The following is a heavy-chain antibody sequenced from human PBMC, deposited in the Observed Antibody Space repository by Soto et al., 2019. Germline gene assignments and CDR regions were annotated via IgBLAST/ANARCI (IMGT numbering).Heavy chain of an antibody. CDR1: GGSFSGYY. CDR3: ARGLEMATIPEFDY. V-gene: IGHV4-34*01. D-gene: IGHD5-12*01. Sequence: SETLSLTCAVYGGSFSGYYWSWIRQPPGKGLEWIGEINHSGSTNYNPSLKSRATISVDTSKNQFSLKLSSVTAADTAVYYCARGLEMATIPEFDYWGQGTLVTVS. CDR2: INHSGST. J-gene: IGHJ4*02.